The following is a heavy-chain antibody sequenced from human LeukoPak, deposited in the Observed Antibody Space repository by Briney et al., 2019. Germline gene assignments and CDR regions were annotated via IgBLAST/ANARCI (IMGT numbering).Heavy chain of an antibody. CDR1: GYTFTGYY. Sequence: ASVKVSCTASGYTFTGYYMHWVRQAPGQGLEWMGWINPNSGGTNYAQKFQGRVTMTRDTSISTAYMELSRLRSDDTAVYYCARSIVVVVAATGWFDPWGQGTLVTVSS. V-gene: IGHV1-2*02. CDR3: ARSIVVVVAATGWFDP. CDR2: INPNSGGT. D-gene: IGHD2-15*01. J-gene: IGHJ5*02.